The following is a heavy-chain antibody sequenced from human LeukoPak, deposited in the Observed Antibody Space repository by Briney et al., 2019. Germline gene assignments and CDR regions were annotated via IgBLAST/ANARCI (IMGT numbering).Heavy chain of an antibody. V-gene: IGHV3-48*01. D-gene: IGHD6-6*01. CDR2: ISSSSSTI. CDR1: GFTFSIYS. CDR3: ARDSDPLVDY. J-gene: IGHJ4*02. Sequence: GGSLRLSCAASGFTFSIYSMNWVRQAPGKGLEWVSYISSSSSTIYYAHSVKGRFTISRDNAKNSLYLQMNSLRAEDTAVYYCARDSDPLVDYWGQGTLVTVSS.